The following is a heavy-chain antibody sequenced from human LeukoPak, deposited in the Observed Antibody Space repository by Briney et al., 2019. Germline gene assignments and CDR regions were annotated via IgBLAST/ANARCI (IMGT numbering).Heavy chain of an antibody. CDR1: GFTFSRHW. CDR2: ISGSGGST. CDR3: AKAYGSGWYGPGY. J-gene: IGHJ4*02. V-gene: IGHV3-23*01. D-gene: IGHD6-19*01. Sequence: TGGSLRLSCAASGFTFSRHWMTWVRQAPGKGLEWVSAISGSGGSTYYADSVKGRFTISRDNSKNTLYLQMNSLRAEDTAVYYCAKAYGSGWYGPGYWGQGTLVTVSS.